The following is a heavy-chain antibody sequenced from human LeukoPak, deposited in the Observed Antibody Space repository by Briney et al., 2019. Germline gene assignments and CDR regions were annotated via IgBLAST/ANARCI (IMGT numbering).Heavy chain of an antibody. V-gene: IGHV4-31*03. Sequence: SQTLSLTRTVSGGSISSGGYYWSWIRQHPGKGLEWIGYIYYSGSTYYNPSLKSRVTISVDTSKNQFSLKLSSVTAADTAVYYCARLAVPPDELGFDPWGQGTLVTVSS. D-gene: IGHD1-1*01. CDR2: IYYSGST. CDR1: GGSISSGGYY. J-gene: IGHJ5*02. CDR3: ARLAVPPDELGFDP.